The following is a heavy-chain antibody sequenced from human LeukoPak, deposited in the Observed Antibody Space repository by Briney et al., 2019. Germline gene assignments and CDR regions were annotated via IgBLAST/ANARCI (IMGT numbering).Heavy chain of an antibody. CDR1: GYTFTSYY. CDR2: INPSGGST. V-gene: IGHV1-46*01. D-gene: IGHD5-24*01. Sequence: ASGKVSCKASGYTFTSYYMHWVRQAPGQGLEWMGIINPSGGSTSYAQKFQGRVTMTRDTSTSTVYMELSSLRSEDTAVYYCARDRGDGYNSGAFDIWGQGTMVTVSS. J-gene: IGHJ3*02. CDR3: ARDRGDGYNSGAFDI.